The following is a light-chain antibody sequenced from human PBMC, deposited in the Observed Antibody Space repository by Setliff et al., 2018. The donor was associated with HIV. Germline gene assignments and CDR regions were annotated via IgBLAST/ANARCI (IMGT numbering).Light chain of an antibody. Sequence: NSSNIGAGYGLHWYQQIPGTAPKLLIFDSTKRPSGVPDRFSASRSGTSGSLSITWPQTEDEADYYCQSYDNSLKAVVFGGGTKVTVL. V-gene: IGLV1-40*01. J-gene: IGLJ2*01. CDR3: QSYDNSLKAVV. CDR1: SSNIGAGYG. CDR2: DST.